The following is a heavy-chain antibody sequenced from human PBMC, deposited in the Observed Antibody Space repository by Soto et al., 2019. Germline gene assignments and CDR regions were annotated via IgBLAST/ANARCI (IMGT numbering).Heavy chain of an antibody. Sequence: VASVKVSCKASGYTYTSYDSNWVRQATGQGLEWMGWMNPNSGNTGYAQKFQGRVTMTRNTSISTAYMELSSLRSEDTAVYYCARGRIFMVRGVARYYFDYWGQGTLVTVSS. J-gene: IGHJ4*02. CDR2: MNPNSGNT. D-gene: IGHD3-10*01. CDR3: ARGRIFMVRGVARYYFDY. V-gene: IGHV1-8*01. CDR1: GYTYTSYD.